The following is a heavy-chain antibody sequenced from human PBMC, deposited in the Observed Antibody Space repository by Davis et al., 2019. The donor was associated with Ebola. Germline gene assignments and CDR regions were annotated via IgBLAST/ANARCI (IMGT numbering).Heavy chain of an antibody. Sequence: SETLSLTCTVSGASVSSGAYYWSWIRQPPGKGLEWIGSLYYSGFTNYNPSLKSRLTISVDTSKNQFSLKLSSVTAADTAVYYCASTPAHHHYVWGSYRFDPWGQGTLVTVSS. D-gene: IGHD3-16*02. J-gene: IGHJ5*02. V-gene: IGHV4-61*08. CDR1: GASVSSGAYY. CDR2: LYYSGFT. CDR3: ASTPAHHHYVWGSYRFDP.